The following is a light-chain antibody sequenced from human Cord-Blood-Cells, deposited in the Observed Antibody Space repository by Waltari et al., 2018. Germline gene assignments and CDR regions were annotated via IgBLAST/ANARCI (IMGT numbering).Light chain of an antibody. CDR3: CSYAGSYTWV. J-gene: IGLJ3*02. V-gene: IGLV2-11*01. CDR2: DVS. Sequence: QSALTPPRSVSGSPGQAVTSPCTGTSSDGGGYNYVSWYQQHPGKAPKLMIYDVSKRPSGVPDRFSGSKSGNTASLTISGLQAEDEADYYCCSYAGSYTWVFGGGTKLTVL. CDR1: SSDGGGYNY.